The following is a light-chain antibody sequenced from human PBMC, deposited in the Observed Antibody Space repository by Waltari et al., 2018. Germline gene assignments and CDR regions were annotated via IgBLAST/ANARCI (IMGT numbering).Light chain of an antibody. Sequence: EIVLTQSPATLSLSPGERATLACRASQSVSYHLAWYQQRPGQAPSLLIYDASNRATGIPARFSGSGSGTDFTLTISSLEPEDFAVYYCQQRSNWPITFGQGTRLEIK. J-gene: IGKJ5*01. V-gene: IGKV3-11*01. CDR1: QSVSYH. CDR2: DAS. CDR3: QQRSNWPIT.